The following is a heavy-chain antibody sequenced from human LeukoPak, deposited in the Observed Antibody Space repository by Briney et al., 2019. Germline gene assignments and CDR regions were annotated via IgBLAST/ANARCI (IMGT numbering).Heavy chain of an antibody. Sequence: GGSLRLSCAASGFTFSSYGMNWVRQAPGQGLEWVSSISSGSGYINYADSVKGRFTISRDNAKNSLYLQMIRLRTEDTALYYCAREPWFGATKLIDYWGQGTLVTVSS. V-gene: IGHV3-21*04. CDR2: ISSGSGYI. CDR1: GFTFSSYG. CDR3: AREPWFGATKLIDY. D-gene: IGHD3-10*01. J-gene: IGHJ4*02.